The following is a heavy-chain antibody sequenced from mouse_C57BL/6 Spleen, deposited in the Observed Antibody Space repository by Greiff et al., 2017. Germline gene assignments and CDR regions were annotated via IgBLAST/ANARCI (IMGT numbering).Heavy chain of an antibody. CDR2: INPSTGGT. CDR3: ARQHPYYAMDY. CDR1: GYSFTGYY. J-gene: IGHJ4*01. Sequence: VHVKQSGPELVKPGASVKISCKASGYSFTGYYMHWVKQSSDKSLEWIGEINPSTGGTSYYQKFKGKATLTVDKSSSTAYMQLKSLTSEDSDVYYCARQHPYYAMDYWGQGTSVTVSS. V-gene: IGHV1-43*01.